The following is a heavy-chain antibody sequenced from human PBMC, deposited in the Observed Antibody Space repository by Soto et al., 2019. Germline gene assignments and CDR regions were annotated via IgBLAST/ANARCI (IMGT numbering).Heavy chain of an antibody. CDR1: GYTFTSYD. V-gene: IGHV1-8*01. Sequence: QVQLVQSGAEVKKPGASVKVCCKASGYTFTSYDINWVRQATGQGLEWMGWMNPNSGNTGYAQKFQGRVTMTRNTSISTAYMELSSLKSEDTAVYYCARGRDLTHYDFWSGYPLLSGFDPWGQGSLVTVSS. CDR3: ARGRDLTHYDFWSGYPLLSGFDP. J-gene: IGHJ5*02. CDR2: MNPNSGNT. D-gene: IGHD3-3*01.